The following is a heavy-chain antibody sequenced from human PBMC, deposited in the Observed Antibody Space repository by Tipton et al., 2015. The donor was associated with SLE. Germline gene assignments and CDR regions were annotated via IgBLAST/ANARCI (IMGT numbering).Heavy chain of an antibody. V-gene: IGHV3-23*01. CDR1: GFTFSNYA. J-gene: IGHJ4*02. CDR3: AKSRFLEWLTLDY. Sequence: GSLRLFCAASGFTFSNYAMSWVRQAPGKGLEWVSGISDSGGSTYYADSVKGRFTISRDNSKNTLYLQMNSLRAEDTALYYCAKSRFLEWLTLDYWGQGTLVTVSS. CDR2: ISDSGGST. D-gene: IGHD3-3*01.